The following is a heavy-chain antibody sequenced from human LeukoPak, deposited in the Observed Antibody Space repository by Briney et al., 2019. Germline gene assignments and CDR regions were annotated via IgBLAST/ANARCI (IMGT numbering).Heavy chain of an antibody. CDR3: ARAGDRQLGRVRYGMDV. CDR1: GGSFSGYY. V-gene: IGHV4-34*01. D-gene: IGHD6-13*01. CDR2: XNHSGST. Sequence: SETLSLTCAVYGGSFSGYYWSWIRQPPGKGXXXXXXXNHSGSTNYNPSLKSRVTISVDTSKNQFSLKLSSVTAADTAVYYCARAGDRQLGRVRYGMDVWGKGTTVTVSS. J-gene: IGHJ6*04.